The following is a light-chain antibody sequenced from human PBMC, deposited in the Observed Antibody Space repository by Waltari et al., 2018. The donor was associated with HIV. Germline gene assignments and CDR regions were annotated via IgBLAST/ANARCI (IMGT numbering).Light chain of an antibody. CDR1: QSVNDY. CDR3: QQRSNWPPLT. CDR2: DVS. J-gene: IGKJ4*01. Sequence: EIVLTQSPALMPLSTGDRATRSCRASQSVNDYIAWYQHKPGQAPRLLIYDVSTRATGIPARFSGSRSGTDFTLTISSLEPEDFAVYYCQQRSNWPPLTFGGGTKVEIK. V-gene: IGKV3-11*01.